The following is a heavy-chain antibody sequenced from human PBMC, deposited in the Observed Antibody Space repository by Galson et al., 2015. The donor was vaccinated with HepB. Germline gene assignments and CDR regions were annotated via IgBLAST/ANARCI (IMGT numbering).Heavy chain of an antibody. V-gene: IGHV1-69*13. Sequence: SVKVSCKASGGTFSSIGISWVRQAPRQGPEWMGGIIPISPTRIYAQKFQGRVTITADEPTSTAYMELNSLRSEDTAVYYCARDSPSITLIRGVIGGDAFDIWGRGTLVTVSS. CDR3: ARDSPSITLIRGVIGGDAFDI. D-gene: IGHD3-10*01. CDR2: IIPISPTR. J-gene: IGHJ3*02. CDR1: GGTFSSIG.